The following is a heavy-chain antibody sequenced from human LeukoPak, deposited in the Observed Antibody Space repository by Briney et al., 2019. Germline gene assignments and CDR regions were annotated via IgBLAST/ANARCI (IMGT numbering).Heavy chain of an antibody. CDR3: ARGEKTYYYDSSAPDY. J-gene: IGHJ4*02. D-gene: IGHD3-22*01. V-gene: IGHV5-51*01. CDR1: GYSFTSYW. CDR2: IYPGDSDT. Sequence: GESLKISCKGSGYSFTSYWIGWVRQMPGKGLEWMGIIYPGDSDTRYSPSFQGQVTISADKSISTAYLQWSSLKASDTAMYYCARGEKTYYYDSSAPDYWGQGTLVTVSS.